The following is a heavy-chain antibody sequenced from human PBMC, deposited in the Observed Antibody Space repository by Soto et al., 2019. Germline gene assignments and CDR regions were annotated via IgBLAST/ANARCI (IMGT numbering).Heavy chain of an antibody. Sequence: QVQLQQWGAGLLKPSETLSLTCAVYGGSFSGYYWSWIRQPPGKGLEWIGEINHSGSTNYNPSLKSRVTISVDTSKYQFSLKLSSVTAADTAVYYCARDQIVVVTEGYGMDVWGQGTTVTVSS. CDR2: INHSGST. J-gene: IGHJ6*02. CDR1: GGSFSGYY. D-gene: IGHD2-21*02. CDR3: ARDQIVVVTEGYGMDV. V-gene: IGHV4-34*01.